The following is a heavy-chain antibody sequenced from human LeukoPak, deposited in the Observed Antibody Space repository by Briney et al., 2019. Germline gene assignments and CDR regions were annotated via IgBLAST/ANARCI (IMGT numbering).Heavy chain of an antibody. D-gene: IGHD6-19*01. Sequence: ASVTVSCRASGYTFSGYYMHWMRQAPGQGLEWMGWINPNTGATHSAQKFQGRITMTRDTSISTAYMDLSRLRSDDTAVYYCARDRVGSGWPRPYYFEVWGQGTLVTVSS. J-gene: IGHJ4*02. CDR3: ARDRVGSGWPRPYYFEV. V-gene: IGHV1-2*02. CDR1: GYTFSGYY. CDR2: INPNTGAT.